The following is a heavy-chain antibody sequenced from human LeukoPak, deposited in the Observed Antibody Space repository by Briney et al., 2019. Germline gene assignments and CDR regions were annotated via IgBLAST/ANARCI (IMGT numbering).Heavy chain of an antibody. CDR2: IYYSGGT. V-gene: IGHV4-31*03. Sequence: PSETLSLTCTVSGGSISSGGYYWSWIRQHPGKGLEWIGYIYYSGGTYYNPSLKSRVTISVDTSKNQFSLKLSSVTAADTAVYYCARDPHYYDSSGFGDAFDIWGQGTMVTVSS. D-gene: IGHD3-22*01. CDR1: GGSISSGGYY. J-gene: IGHJ3*02. CDR3: ARDPHYYDSSGFGDAFDI.